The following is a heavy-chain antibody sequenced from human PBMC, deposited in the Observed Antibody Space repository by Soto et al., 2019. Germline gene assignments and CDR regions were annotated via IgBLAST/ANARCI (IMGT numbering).Heavy chain of an antibody. CDR1: SDFINTYY. V-gene: IGHV4-59*01. CDR3: ATRTGRNYYGMDV. Sequence: QAVLQESGPGVVKPSETLSLTCIMSSDFINTYYWSWIRQPPGKGLEWLGSVHYSGTTNYNPSLTSRVTISVDTSKNQFYLRLTSVIVADTAIYYCATRTGRNYYGMDVWGQGTTVTVPS. D-gene: IGHD3-9*01. CDR2: VHYSGTT. J-gene: IGHJ6*02.